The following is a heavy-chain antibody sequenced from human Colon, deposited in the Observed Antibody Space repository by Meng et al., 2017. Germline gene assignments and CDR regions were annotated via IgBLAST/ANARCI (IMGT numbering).Heavy chain of an antibody. CDR2: IYYSGST. CDR3: ARDSGYDKNWFDP. V-gene: IGHV4-61*01. D-gene: IGHD5-12*01. J-gene: IGHJ5*02. CDR1: GGSVISNSYY. Sequence: VHPQESGPGLVRPSETLSLTCTVSGGSVISNSYYWSWIRQPPGKGLEWIGFIYYSGSTNYNPSLKSRVTISVDTSKNQFSLKVSSVTAADTAVYYCARDSGYDKNWFDPWGRGTLVTVSS.